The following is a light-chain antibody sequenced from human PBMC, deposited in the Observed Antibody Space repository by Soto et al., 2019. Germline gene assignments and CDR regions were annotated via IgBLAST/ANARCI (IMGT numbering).Light chain of an antibody. J-gene: IGLJ3*02. Sequence: QSALTQPRLVSGSPGQSVTISCTGTSSDVGGYNYVSWYQLHPGTAPKLMIYDVSKRPSGVPDRFSGSKSGNTASLTISGLQAEDEADYYCCSYAGSYTWVFGGGTKLTVL. V-gene: IGLV2-11*01. CDR2: DVS. CDR3: CSYAGSYTWV. CDR1: SSDVGGYNY.